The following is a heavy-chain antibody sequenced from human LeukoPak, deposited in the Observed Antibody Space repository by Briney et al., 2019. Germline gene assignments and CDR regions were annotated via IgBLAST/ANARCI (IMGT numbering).Heavy chain of an antibody. J-gene: IGHJ4*02. Sequence: GGSLRLSCAASGVTVSSNYMSWVRQASGKGLEWVSVIYTGGSTYYADSVKGRFTISRDNSKNTLYLQMNSLRAEDTAVYCCARAYYYAYWGQGTLVTVSS. CDR1: GVTVSSNY. V-gene: IGHV3-66*01. CDR2: IYTGGST. CDR3: ARAYYYAY. D-gene: IGHD3-10*01.